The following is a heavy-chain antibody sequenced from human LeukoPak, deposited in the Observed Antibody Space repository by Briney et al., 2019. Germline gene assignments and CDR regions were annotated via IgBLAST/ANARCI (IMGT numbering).Heavy chain of an antibody. J-gene: IGHJ4*02. Sequence: GGSLRLSCAASGFTFSSSAMSWVRQAPGKGLEWVSAISGSGGSTYYADSVKGRFTISRDNAKNSLYLQMNSLRAEDTALYYCASQGSGYDSPIDSWGQGTLVTVSS. V-gene: IGHV3-23*01. CDR3: ASQGSGYDSPIDS. D-gene: IGHD5-12*01. CDR2: ISGSGGST. CDR1: GFTFSSSA.